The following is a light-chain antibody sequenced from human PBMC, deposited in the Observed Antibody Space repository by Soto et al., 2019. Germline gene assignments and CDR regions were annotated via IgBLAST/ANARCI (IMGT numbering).Light chain of an antibody. CDR3: CSYTSSSTYV. CDR2: DVS. CDR1: SSEVGGYNY. V-gene: IGLV2-14*01. Sequence: QSLLTQAASLSGAPGPSVTISFPGNSSEVGGYNYVSWYQQHPGKAPKLMIYDVSNRPSGVSNRFSGSKSGNTASLTISGLQAEDEADYYCCSYTSSSTYVFGTGTKVHRP. J-gene: IGLJ1*01.